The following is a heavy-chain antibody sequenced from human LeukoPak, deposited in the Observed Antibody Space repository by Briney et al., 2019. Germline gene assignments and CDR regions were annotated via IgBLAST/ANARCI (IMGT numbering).Heavy chain of an antibody. CDR3: AREKDYGDYADWFDP. D-gene: IGHD4-17*01. J-gene: IGHJ5*02. V-gene: IGHV4-59*01. CDR2: IYYSGST. Sequence: SETPSLTCTVSGGSISSYYWSWIRQPPGKGLEWIGYIYYSGSTNYNPSLKSRVTISVDTSKNQFSLKLSSVTAADTAVYYCAREKDYGDYADWFDPWGQGTLVTVSS. CDR1: GGSISSYY.